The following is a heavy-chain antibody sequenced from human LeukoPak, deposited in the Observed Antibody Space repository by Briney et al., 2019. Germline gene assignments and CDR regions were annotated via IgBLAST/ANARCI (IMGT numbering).Heavy chain of an antibody. V-gene: IGHV4-39*07. J-gene: IGHJ4*02. D-gene: IGHD3-10*01. CDR1: GGSISSSSYY. CDR2: INHSGST. CDR3: ARGLSPRINMARGVRPPFRGVFDY. Sequence: PSETLSLTCTVSGGSISSSSYYWSWIRQPPGKGLEWIGEINHSGSTNYNPSLKSRVTISVDTSKNQFSLKLSSVTAADTAVYYCARGLSPRINMARGVRPPFRGVFDYWGQGTLVTVSS.